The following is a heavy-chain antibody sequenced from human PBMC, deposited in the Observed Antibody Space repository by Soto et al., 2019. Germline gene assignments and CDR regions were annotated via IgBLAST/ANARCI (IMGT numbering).Heavy chain of an antibody. CDR1: GYSFTTYW. J-gene: IGHJ4*02. CDR3: VRHGGGSGSGSYFDY. CDR2: TYPGDPDI. Sequence: EVQLVPSGAEVKKPGESLKISCKGSGYSFTTYWIGWVRQMPGKGLEWMGITYPGDPDIRYSPSFQGQVTISADKSTSTAYLQWSSLKAADTAMYYCVRHGGGSGSGSYFDYWGQGTLVTAYS. V-gene: IGHV5-51*01. D-gene: IGHD3-10*01.